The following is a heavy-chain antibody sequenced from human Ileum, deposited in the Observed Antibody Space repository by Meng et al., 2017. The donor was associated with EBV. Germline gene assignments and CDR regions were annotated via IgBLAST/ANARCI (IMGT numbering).Heavy chain of an antibody. CDR3: ASSDYYRSNY. CDR2: TSHSGST. V-gene: IGHV4-4*02. J-gene: IGHJ4*02. CDR1: GGSISRSDW. Sequence: QVQLQESGPGLVKPSETLSLTCAVSGGSISRSDWWSWVRQPPGKGLEWIGETSHSGSTNYSPSLKSRVTISLDKSKNQLSPKLNSVTAADTAVYYCASSDYYRSNYWGQGTLVTVSS. D-gene: IGHD3-22*01.